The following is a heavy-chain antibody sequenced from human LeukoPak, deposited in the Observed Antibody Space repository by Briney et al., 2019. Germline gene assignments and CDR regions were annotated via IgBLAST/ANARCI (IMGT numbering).Heavy chain of an antibody. CDR2: IIPIFGTA. D-gene: IGHD3-16*02. Sequence: SVKVSCKASGGTFSSYAISWVRQAPGQGLEWMGRIIPIFGTANYAQKFQGRVTITTDESTSTAYMELSSLGSEDTAVYYCAIGANMITFGGVIDYDYWGQGTLVTVSS. CDR1: GGTFSSYA. V-gene: IGHV1-69*05. CDR3: AIGANMITFGGVIDYDY. J-gene: IGHJ4*02.